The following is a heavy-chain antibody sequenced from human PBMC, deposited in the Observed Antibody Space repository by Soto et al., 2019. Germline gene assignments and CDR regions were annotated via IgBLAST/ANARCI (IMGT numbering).Heavy chain of an antibody. J-gene: IGHJ4*02. V-gene: IGHV4-61*01. CDR2: IYYSGST. CDR1: GGSVSSGSYY. D-gene: IGHD2-15*01. Sequence: SETLSLTCTVSGGSVSSGSYYWSWIRQPPGKGLECVGYIYYSGSTNYNPSLKSRLTITKDTSKNQVVLTMTNMDPVDTATYYCAHLVVAGITYYFDSWGQGTLVTVSS. CDR3: AHLVVAGITYYFDS.